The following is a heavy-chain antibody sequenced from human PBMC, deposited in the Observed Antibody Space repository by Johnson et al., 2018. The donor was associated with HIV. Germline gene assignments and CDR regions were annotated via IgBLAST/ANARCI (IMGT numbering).Heavy chain of an antibody. D-gene: IGHD6-6*01. V-gene: IGHV3-13*01. CDR2: IGTAGDT. CDR1: GFTFSSYD. CDR3: AREVGSWYSSSSGAFDI. J-gene: IGHJ3*02. Sequence: VQLVESGGGLVQPGGSLRLSCAASGFTFSSYDMHWVRQATGKGLEWVSAIGTAGDTYYPGYVKGRFTISRENAKNSLYLQRNSLRAGDTAVYYCAREVGSWYSSSSGAFDIWGQGTMVTVSS.